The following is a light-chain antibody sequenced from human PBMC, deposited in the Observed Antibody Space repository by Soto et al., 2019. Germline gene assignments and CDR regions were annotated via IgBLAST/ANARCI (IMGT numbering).Light chain of an antibody. CDR1: QSISSY. V-gene: IGKV1-39*01. Sequence: DIQMTQSPSSLSASVGDRVTITCRASQSISSYLNWYQQKPGKAPKLLIYAASSFQSGVPSRFSGSGSGTDFTLTISILQPEDFATYYCQQSDSTPLTFGGGTNVEIK. J-gene: IGKJ4*01. CDR2: AAS. CDR3: QQSDSTPLT.